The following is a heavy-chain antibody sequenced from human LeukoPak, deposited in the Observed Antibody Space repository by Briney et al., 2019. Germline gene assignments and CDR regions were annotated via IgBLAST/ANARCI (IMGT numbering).Heavy chain of an antibody. D-gene: IGHD3-22*01. CDR3: ARVMYYYDSSGEGYYYYYMDV. CDR1: GYSFTDYY. CDR2: INPNSGGT. Sequence: ASVKVSCKASGYSFTDYYMHWVRQAPGQGLEWMGWINPNSGGTNYAQKFQGRVTMTRDTSISTAYMELSRLRSDDTAVYYCARVMYYYDSSGEGYYYYYMDVWGKGTTVTVSS. J-gene: IGHJ6*03. V-gene: IGHV1-2*02.